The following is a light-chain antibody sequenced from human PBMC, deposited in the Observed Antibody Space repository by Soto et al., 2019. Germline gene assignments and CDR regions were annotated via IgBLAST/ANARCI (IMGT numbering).Light chain of an antibody. J-gene: IGKJ1*01. CDR3: QQYNSWLWT. CDR2: GAS. CDR1: QSVSSK. V-gene: IGKV3-15*01. Sequence: EIVLTQSPGTLSLSPGERATLSCRACQSVSSKLAWYQQKPGQAPRLLIYGASTRATGIPARFSGSGSGTEFTLIISSLQSEDSAVYYCQQYNSWLWTFGQGTKVDIK.